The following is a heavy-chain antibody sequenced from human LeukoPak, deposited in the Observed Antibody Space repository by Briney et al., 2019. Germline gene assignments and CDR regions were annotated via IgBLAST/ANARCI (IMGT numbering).Heavy chain of an antibody. CDR2: VYSSGST. J-gene: IGHJ4*02. D-gene: IGHD6-13*01. CDR1: GGSISGYY. CDR3: ARGGSGSSWSTFDY. V-gene: IGHV4-4*07. Sequence: SETLSLTCTVSGGSISGYYWSWIRQPAGKGLEWIGRVYSSGSTNHNPSLKSRATTSVDTSKNQFSLKLMSVTAADTAVYYCARGGSGSSWSTFDYWGQGNLVTVSS.